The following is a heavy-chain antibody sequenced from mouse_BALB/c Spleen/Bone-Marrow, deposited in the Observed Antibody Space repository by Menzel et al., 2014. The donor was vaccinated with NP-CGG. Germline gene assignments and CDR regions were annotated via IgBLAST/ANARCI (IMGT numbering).Heavy chain of an antibody. Sequence: EAMLVESGGGLVKPGGSLKLSCTASGFSFNSYGMSWVRQTPEKRLEWVATITNGGNYTYYPDSVKGRFTISRDNVKNNLYLQMRSLRSEDTALYYCVRNYYGYDGYFDYWGQGTTLTVSS. CDR1: GFSFNSYG. CDR3: VRNYYGYDGYFDY. V-gene: IGHV5-9-2*01. D-gene: IGHD2-2*01. J-gene: IGHJ2*01. CDR2: ITNGGNYT.